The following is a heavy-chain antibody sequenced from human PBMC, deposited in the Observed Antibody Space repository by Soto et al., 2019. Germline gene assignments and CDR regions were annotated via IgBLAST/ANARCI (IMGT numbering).Heavy chain of an antibody. D-gene: IGHD3-22*01. V-gene: IGHV3-48*03. CDR3: ASLYYYDSSGYYVEDGMDV. Sequence: EVQLVESGGGLVQPGGSLRLSCAASGFTFSSYEMNWVRQAPGKGREWVSYISSSGSTIYYADSVKGRFTISRDNAKNSLYLQMNSLRAEDTAVYYCASLYYYDSSGYYVEDGMDVWGQGTTVTVSS. CDR2: ISSSGSTI. CDR1: GFTFSSYE. J-gene: IGHJ6*02.